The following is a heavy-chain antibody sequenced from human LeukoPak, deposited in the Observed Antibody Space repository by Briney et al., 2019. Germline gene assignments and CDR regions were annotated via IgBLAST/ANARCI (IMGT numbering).Heavy chain of an antibody. Sequence: PGGSLRLSCAASGFTFSSYAMSWVRQAPGKGLEWVSAISGSGGSTYYADSVKGRFTISRDNYKNTLYLQMNSLRAEDTAVYYCAKGARDYDYVWGTKTPFDYWGQGTLVTVSS. J-gene: IGHJ4*02. V-gene: IGHV3-23*01. CDR1: GFTFSSYA. D-gene: IGHD3-16*01. CDR2: ISGSGGST. CDR3: AKGARDYDYVWGTKTPFDY.